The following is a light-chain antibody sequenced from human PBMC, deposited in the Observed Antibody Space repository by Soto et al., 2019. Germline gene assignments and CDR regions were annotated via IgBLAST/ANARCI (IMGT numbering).Light chain of an antibody. CDR3: QQYDNLPLT. J-gene: IGKJ4*01. CDR1: QSLLHSNGYNY. CDR2: LGS. V-gene: IGKV2-28*01. Sequence: DIVMTQSPLSLPVTPGEPSSISCRSSQSLLHSNGYNYLDWYLQKPGQSPQLLIYLGSNRASGVPDRFSGSGSGTDFTFTISSLQPEDIATYYCQQYDNLPLTFGGGTKVDI.